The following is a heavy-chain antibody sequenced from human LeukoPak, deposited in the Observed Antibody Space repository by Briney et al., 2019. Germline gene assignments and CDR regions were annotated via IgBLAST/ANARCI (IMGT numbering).Heavy chain of an antibody. V-gene: IGHV4-34*01. CDR2: INHSGST. CDR3: ARGRIPYYDFWSGYGVYFDY. J-gene: IGHJ4*02. CDR1: GGSFSGYY. D-gene: IGHD3-3*01. Sequence: SETLSLTCAVYGGSFSGYYWSWIRQPPGKGLEWIGEINHSGSTNYNPSLKSRVTISVDTSKNQFSLELSSVTAADTAVYYCARGRIPYYDFWSGYGVYFDYWGQGTLVTVSS.